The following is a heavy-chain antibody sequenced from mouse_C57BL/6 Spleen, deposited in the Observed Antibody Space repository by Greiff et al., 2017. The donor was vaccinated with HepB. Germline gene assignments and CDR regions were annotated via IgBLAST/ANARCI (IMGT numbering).Heavy chain of an antibody. CDR2: IDPSDSYT. J-gene: IGHJ1*03. D-gene: IGHD2-4*01. Sequence: VQLQQPGAELVKPAASVKLSCTASGYTFTSYWMPWVNQRPGQGLEWIGEIDPSDSYTNYNQKFKGKATFTVDTSSSPSYMQLSSLTAEDSAVYDRERVDYDRDCDVWGTGTTVTVAS. V-gene: IGHV1-50*01. CDR1: GYTFTSYW. CDR3: ERVDYDRDCDV.